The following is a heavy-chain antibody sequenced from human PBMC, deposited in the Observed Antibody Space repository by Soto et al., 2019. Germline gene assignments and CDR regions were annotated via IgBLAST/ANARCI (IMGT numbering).Heavy chain of an antibody. CDR3: ARGFGRSHFDY. D-gene: IGHD3-16*01. J-gene: IGHJ4*02. CDR2: FHYSGST. V-gene: IGHV4-39*01. Sequence: SETLSLTCTVSGGSISSRDSYWGWIRQPPGKGLEWIGSFHYSGSTYYNPSLKSRVTISVDTSKNQLSLRVTSVTAADTAVYYCARGFGRSHFDYWGQGTLVTVS. CDR1: GGSISSRDSY.